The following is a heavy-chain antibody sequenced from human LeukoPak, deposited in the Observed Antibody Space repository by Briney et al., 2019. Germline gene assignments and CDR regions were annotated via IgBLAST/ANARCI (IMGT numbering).Heavy chain of an antibody. Sequence: ASVKVSCKASGYTFTNCVVHWVRQATGQRPEWMGWINAGNGDTKYSQNFQGRCTITRDPSASTAYMELSSLTSEDTALYYCARDDCGDTCYPGGYWGQGTLVTVSS. CDR2: INAGNGDT. CDR3: ARDDCGDTCYPGGY. D-gene: IGHD2-21*01. J-gene: IGHJ4*02. CDR1: GYTFTNCV. V-gene: IGHV1-3*01.